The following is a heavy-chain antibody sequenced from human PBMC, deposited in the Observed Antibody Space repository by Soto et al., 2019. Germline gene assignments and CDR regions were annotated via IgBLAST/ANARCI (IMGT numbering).Heavy chain of an antibody. D-gene: IGHD6-19*01. Sequence: PSETLSLTCTVSSDSVSSSSYTWGWIRQPPGKGLEWIGEIYHSGSTNYNPSLKSRVSISVDKSKNQFSLRLSSVTAEDAAVYYCAREYSSAWVIFDYWGQGTLVTVSS. J-gene: IGHJ4*02. V-gene: IGHV4-39*07. CDR2: IYHSGST. CDR3: AREYSSAWVIFDY. CDR1: SDSVSSSSYT.